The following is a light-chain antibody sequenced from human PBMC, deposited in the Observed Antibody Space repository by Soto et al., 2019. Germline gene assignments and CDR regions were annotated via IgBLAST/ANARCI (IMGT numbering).Light chain of an antibody. CDR1: SSNIGAGYD. CDR3: QSNDSSVTLRI. V-gene: IGLV1-40*01. J-gene: IGLJ1*01. Sequence: QSVLTQPPSVSGAPGQRVTISCTGSSSNIGAGYDVHWYQQLPGTAPKLLIYGNSNRPSGVPDHFSSSKSSTSASLAITVLHDDAEDDYYRQSNDSSVTLRILGTRTKLTIL. CDR2: GNS.